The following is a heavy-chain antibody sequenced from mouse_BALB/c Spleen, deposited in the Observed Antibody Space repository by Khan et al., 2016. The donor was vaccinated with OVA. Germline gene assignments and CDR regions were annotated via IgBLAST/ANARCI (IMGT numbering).Heavy chain of an antibody. CDR1: GYSFTTYY. V-gene: IGHV1S135*01. CDR2: IDPFSGDT. CDR3: TRHGYVAWFTY. D-gene: IGHD2-2*01. J-gene: IGHJ3*01. Sequence: EVQLQQSGPELMKPGASGKISCKASGYSFTTYYIHWVKQSHGKSLEWIGYIDPFSGDTTYNQKFKGMATLTVDKSSSTAYIHLSNLTSEDSAVYYGTRHGYVAWFTYWGQGTLVTVS.